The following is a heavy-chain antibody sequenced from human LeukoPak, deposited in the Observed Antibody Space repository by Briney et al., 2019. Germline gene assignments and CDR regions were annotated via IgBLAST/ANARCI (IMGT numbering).Heavy chain of an antibody. J-gene: IGHJ5*02. V-gene: IGHV4-59*12. CDR3: ARPRGFGQGIDP. Sequence: SETLSLTCTVSGGSMSSYYWSWIRQPPGKGLEWIGYIYHSGTTNYNPSLKSRVTISVDKSKKQFSLKLSSVTAADTAVYYCARPRGFGQGIDPWGQGTLVTVSS. CDR2: IYHSGTT. CDR1: GGSMSSYY. D-gene: IGHD3-10*01.